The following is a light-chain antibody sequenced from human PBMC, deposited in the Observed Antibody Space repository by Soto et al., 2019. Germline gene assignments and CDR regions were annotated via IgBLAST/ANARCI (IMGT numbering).Light chain of an antibody. J-gene: IGLJ2*01. CDR2: RNN. V-gene: IGLV1-47*01. CDR3: AGWDASLSGHVV. CDR1: SYNIGSSY. Sequence: QSVLTQPPSASGTPGQRVTISCSGSSYNIGSSYVYWYQQLPGTAPKLVIFRNNQRPSGVPDRFSGSKSGTSASLAISGHRSEDEAEYYCAGWDASLSGHVVFGGGTKVTVL.